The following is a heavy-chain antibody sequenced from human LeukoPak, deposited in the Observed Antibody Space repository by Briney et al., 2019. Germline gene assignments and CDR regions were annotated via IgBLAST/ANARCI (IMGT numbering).Heavy chain of an antibody. Sequence: SETLSLTCTVSGGSISSGSYYWSWIRQPAGRGLEWIGRIYTSGSTNYNPSLKSRVTISVDTSKNQFSLKLSSVTAADTAVYYCARDTMIVQEYWFDPWGQGTLVTVSS. CDR3: ARDTMIVQEYWFDP. CDR1: GGSISSGSYY. J-gene: IGHJ5*02. V-gene: IGHV4-61*02. D-gene: IGHD3-22*01. CDR2: IYTSGST.